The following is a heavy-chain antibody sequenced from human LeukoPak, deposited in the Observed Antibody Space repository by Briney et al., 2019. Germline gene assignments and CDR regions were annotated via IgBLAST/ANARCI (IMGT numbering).Heavy chain of an antibody. CDR3: ARGTILKYYYYGMDV. D-gene: IGHD3-3*01. CDR2: INHSGST. V-gene: IGHV4-34*01. CDR1: GGSFSGYY. Sequence: SETLSLTCAVYGGSFSGYYWSWIRQPPGKGLEWIGEINHSGSTNYNPSLKSRVTISVDTSKNQFSLKLSSVTAADTAVYYCARGTILKYYYYGMDVWGQGTTVTVSS. J-gene: IGHJ6*02.